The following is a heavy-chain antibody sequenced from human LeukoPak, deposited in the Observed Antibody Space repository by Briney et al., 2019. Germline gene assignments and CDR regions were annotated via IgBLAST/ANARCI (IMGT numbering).Heavy chain of an antibody. CDR3: ARVLRYCSGGNCYSGGLGYMDV. CDR2: SNPSGGST. V-gene: IGHV1-46*01. CDR1: GYTFTSYY. J-gene: IGHJ6*03. Sequence: GASVKVSCKASGYTFTSYYMHWVRQAPGQGLEWMGISNPSGGSTSYAQKFQGRVTMTRDTSTSTIYMELSSLRSEDTAVYYCARVLRYCSGGNCYSGGLGYMDVWGKGTTVTISS. D-gene: IGHD2-15*01.